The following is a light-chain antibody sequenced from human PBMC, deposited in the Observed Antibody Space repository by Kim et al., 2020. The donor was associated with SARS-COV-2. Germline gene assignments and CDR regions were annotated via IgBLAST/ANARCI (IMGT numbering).Light chain of an antibody. J-gene: IGLJ2*01. CDR3: QSYDSSHVV. CDR1: SSNIGAGYD. CDR2: GYN. V-gene: IGLV1-40*01. Sequence: QSVLTQPPSVSGAPGQRVTISCTGSSSNIGAGYDVHWYQQLPGTAPKLLIYGYNRRPSGVPDRFSGSKSGTSASLAITGLQAEDEADYYCQSYDSSHVVFGGGTKVTVL.